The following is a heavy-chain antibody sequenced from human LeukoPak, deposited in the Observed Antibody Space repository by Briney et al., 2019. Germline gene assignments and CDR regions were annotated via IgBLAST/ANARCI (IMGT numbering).Heavy chain of an antibody. CDR2: IYYSGST. CDR3: AGDPGYNWFDP. J-gene: IGHJ5*02. CDR1: GGSVSSGSYY. Sequence: SETLSLTCTVSGGSVSSGSYYWSWIRQPPGKGLEWIGYIYYSGSTNYNPSLKSRVTISVDTSKNQFSLKLSSVTAADTAVYYCAGDPGYNWFDPWGQGTLVTVSS. V-gene: IGHV4-61*01.